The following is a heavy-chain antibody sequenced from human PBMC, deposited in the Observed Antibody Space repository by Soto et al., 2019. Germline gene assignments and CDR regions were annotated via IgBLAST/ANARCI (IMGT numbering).Heavy chain of an antibody. J-gene: IGHJ3*02. CDR3: ARAGRATKQLVLRLRGHAFDI. Sequence: SVKVSCKASGGTFSSYAISWVRQAPGQGLEWMGGIIPIFGTANYAQKFQGRVTITADKSTSTAYMELSSLRSEDTAVYYCARAGRATKQLVLRLRGHAFDIWGQGTMVTVSS. CDR1: GGTFSSYA. V-gene: IGHV1-69*06. D-gene: IGHD6-6*01. CDR2: IIPIFGTA.